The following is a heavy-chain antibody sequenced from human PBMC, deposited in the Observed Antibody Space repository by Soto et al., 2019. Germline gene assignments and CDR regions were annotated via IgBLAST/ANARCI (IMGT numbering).Heavy chain of an antibody. J-gene: IGHJ4*02. Sequence: LRLSCAASGFTFSSYAMSWVRQAPGKGLEWVSAISGSGGSTYYADSVKGRFTISRDNSKNTLYLQMNSLRAEDTAVYYCAKVLADYYGSGSYPYFDYWGQGTLVTVS. CDR2: ISGSGGST. CDR1: GFTFSSYA. V-gene: IGHV3-23*01. CDR3: AKVLADYYGSGSYPYFDY. D-gene: IGHD3-10*01.